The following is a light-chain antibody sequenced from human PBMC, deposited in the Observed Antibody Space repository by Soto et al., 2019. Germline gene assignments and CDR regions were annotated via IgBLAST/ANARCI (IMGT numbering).Light chain of an antibody. J-gene: IGLJ3*02. CDR2: EVS. Sequence: QSALTQPASVSGSPGQSITISCTGTSSDVGTYIYVSWYQHNPGKAPKLMIYEVSNRPSGVSNRFSGSTSGNTASLTISGLQAEDEADYYCFSYTTSNTWVFGGGTKLTVL. V-gene: IGLV2-14*01. CDR1: SSDVGTYIY. CDR3: FSYTTSNTWV.